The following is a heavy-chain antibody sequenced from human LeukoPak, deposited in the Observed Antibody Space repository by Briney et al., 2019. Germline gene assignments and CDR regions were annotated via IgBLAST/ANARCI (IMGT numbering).Heavy chain of an antibody. CDR2: MNPNSGNT. J-gene: IGHJ6*03. V-gene: IGHV1-8*01. Sequence: AASVTVSFTASGYTFTSYDINWVRQATGQGLEWMGWMNPNSGNTGYAQKFQGRVTMTRNTSISTAYMELSSLRSEDTAVYYRARGPYDSSGYYYYYYMDVWGKGTTVTVSS. D-gene: IGHD3-22*01. CDR1: GYTFTSYD. CDR3: ARGPYDSSGYYYYYYMDV.